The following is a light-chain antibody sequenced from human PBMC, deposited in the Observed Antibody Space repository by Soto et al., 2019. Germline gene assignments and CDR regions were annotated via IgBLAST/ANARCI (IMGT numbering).Light chain of an antibody. V-gene: IGKV3-20*01. CDR1: QSVSNSN. CDR2: GAS. CDR3: QQYGSSPYT. J-gene: IGKJ2*01. Sequence: EIVLTQSPGTLSLSPGERATLSCRASQSVSNSNLAWFQQKHGQAPRLLIHGASSMATGTPDRFSGSESGTDFTLTISRLEPEDFSVYYCQQYGSSPYTFGQGTKLQIK.